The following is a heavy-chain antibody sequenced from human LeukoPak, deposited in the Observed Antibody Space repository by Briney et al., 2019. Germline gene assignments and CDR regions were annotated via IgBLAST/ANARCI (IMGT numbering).Heavy chain of an antibody. CDR2: ISYDGSNK. D-gene: IGHD1-20*01. CDR3: ARVDGNWNVPVGPFDY. V-gene: IGHV3-30*04. Sequence: GGSLRLSCAASGFTFSSYAMHWARQAPGKGLEWVAVISYDGSNKYYADSVKGRFTISRDNSKNTLYLQMNSLRAEDTVVYYCARVDGNWNVPVGPFDYWGQGTLVTVSS. CDR1: GFTFSSYA. J-gene: IGHJ4*02.